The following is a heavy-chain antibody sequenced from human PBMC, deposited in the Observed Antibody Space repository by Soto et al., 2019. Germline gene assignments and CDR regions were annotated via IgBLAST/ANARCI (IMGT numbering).Heavy chain of an antibody. Sequence: LTISCKGSGYSFTSYWIGWVRQMPGKGLEWMGIIYPGDSDTRYSPSFQGQVTISADKSISTAYLQWSSLKASDTAMYYCARPQYCSGGSCYSYYGMDVWGQGTTVTVSS. CDR3: ARPQYCSGGSCYSYYGMDV. J-gene: IGHJ6*02. V-gene: IGHV5-51*01. CDR1: GYSFTSYW. CDR2: IYPGDSDT. D-gene: IGHD2-15*01.